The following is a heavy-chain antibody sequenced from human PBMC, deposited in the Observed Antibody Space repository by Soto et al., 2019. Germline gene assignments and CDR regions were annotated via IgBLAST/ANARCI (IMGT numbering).Heavy chain of an antibody. CDR3: AKDGPVVVTAILTY. V-gene: IGHV3-30*18. CDR2: ISYDGSNK. D-gene: IGHD2-21*02. Sequence: PGGSLRLSCAASGFTFSSYGMHWVRQAPGKGLEWVAVISYDGSNKYYADSVKGRFTISRDNSKNTLYLQMNSLRAEDTAVYYCAKDGPVVVTAILTYWGQGTLVTVSS. J-gene: IGHJ4*02. CDR1: GFTFSSYG.